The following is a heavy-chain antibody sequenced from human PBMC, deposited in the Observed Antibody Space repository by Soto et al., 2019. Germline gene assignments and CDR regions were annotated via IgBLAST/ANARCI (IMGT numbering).Heavy chain of an antibody. Sequence: QVQLVQSGAEVKKPGASVKVSCKASGYTFTSYGISWVRQAPGQGLEWMGWISAYNGNTNYAQKLQGRVTMTTDTXXTXXXXXXXXXXXDDTXVYXXXXGXGWEPLDYWGQGTLVTVSS. CDR2: ISAYNGNT. D-gene: IGHD1-26*01. CDR3: XXGXGWEPLDY. V-gene: IGHV1-18*01. CDR1: GYTFTSYG. J-gene: IGHJ4*02.